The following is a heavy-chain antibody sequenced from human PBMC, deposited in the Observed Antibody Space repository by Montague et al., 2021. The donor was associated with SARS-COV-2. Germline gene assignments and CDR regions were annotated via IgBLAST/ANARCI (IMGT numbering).Heavy chain of an antibody. J-gene: IGHJ6*02. Sequence: SETLSLTCTVSGGSISSYSWSWIRQPPGKGLEWIGSIFYSGSTNYNPSLKSRVTISVDTSKKQFSLKLSSVTAADTAVYYRARLGLGGYDMLTGYYQSGMDVWGQGTTVTVSS. D-gene: IGHD3-9*01. CDR2: IFYSGST. CDR3: ARLGLGGYDMLTGYYQSGMDV. CDR1: GGSISSYS. V-gene: IGHV4-59*08.